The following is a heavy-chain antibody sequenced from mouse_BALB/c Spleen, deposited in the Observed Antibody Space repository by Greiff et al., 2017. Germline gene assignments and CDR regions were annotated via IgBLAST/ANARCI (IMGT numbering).Heavy chain of an antibody. CDR3: ARSGDYDGFAY. J-gene: IGHJ3*01. D-gene: IGHD2-4*01. CDR1: GYTFTSYW. CDR2: INPSNGRT. Sequence: VQLQQPGAELVKPGASVKLSCKASGYTFTSYWMHWVKQRPGQGLEWIGEINPSNGRTNYNEKFKSKATLTVDKSSSTAYMQLSSLTSEDSAVYYCARSGDYDGFAYWGQGTLVTVSA. V-gene: IGHV1S81*02.